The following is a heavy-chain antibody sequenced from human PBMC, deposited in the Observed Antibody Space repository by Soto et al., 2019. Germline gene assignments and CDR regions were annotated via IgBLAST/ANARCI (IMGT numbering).Heavy chain of an antibody. CDR3: AKLQLGRGNYYYYGMDV. D-gene: IGHD1-26*01. CDR2: ISGSGGST. J-gene: IGHJ6*02. Sequence: GGSLRLSCAASGFTFSSYAMSWVRQAPGKGLEWVSAISGSGGSTYYADSVKGRFTNSRDNSKNTLYLQMNSLRAEDTAVYYCAKLQLGRGNYYYYGMDVWGQGTTVTVSS. V-gene: IGHV3-23*01. CDR1: GFTFSSYA.